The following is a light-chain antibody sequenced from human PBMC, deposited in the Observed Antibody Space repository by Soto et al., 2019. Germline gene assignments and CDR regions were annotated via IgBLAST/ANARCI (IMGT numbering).Light chain of an antibody. J-gene: IGKJ4*01. CDR1: QSVGND. CDR2: SAS. CDR3: QQRSNWPPT. Sequence: EIVLTQSPATLSLSPGERATLSCRASQSVGNDLVWYHQKRGQAPRLLIYSASNRATGIPARFSGSGSGTDFTLTISSVEPEDFAAYYCQQRSNWPPTFGGGTKVEIK. V-gene: IGKV3-11*01.